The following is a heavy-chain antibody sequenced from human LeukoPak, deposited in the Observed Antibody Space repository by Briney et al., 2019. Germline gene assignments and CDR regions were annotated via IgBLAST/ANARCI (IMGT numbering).Heavy chain of an antibody. D-gene: IGHD3-22*01. CDR2: IRSKANSYAT. Sequence: GGSLRLSCAASGFTFSGSAMHWVRQASGKGLEWVGRIRSKANSYATACAASVKGRFTISRDDSKNTAYLQMNSLKTEDTAVYYCTRPHYDSSGYYYYYYMDVWGKGTTVTVSS. CDR1: GFTFSGSA. V-gene: IGHV3-73*01. J-gene: IGHJ6*03. CDR3: TRPHYDSSGYYYYYYMDV.